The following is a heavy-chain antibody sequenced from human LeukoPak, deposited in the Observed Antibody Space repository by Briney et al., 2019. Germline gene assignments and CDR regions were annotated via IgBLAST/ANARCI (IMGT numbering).Heavy chain of an antibody. CDR1: GGSISSGGYY. Sequence: SETLSLTCTVSGGSISSGGYYWSWIRQHPGKGLEWIGYIYYSGSTYYNPSLKSRVTISLDTSKNQFSLKLSSVTAADTAVYYCARDRYRYCSSTSCYGEPLNWFDPWGQGTLVTVSS. D-gene: IGHD2-2*01. CDR2: IYYSGST. J-gene: IGHJ5*02. CDR3: ARDRYRYCSSTSCYGEPLNWFDP. V-gene: IGHV4-31*03.